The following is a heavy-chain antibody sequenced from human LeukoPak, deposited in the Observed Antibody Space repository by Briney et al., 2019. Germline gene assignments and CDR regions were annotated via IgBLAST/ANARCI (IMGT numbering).Heavy chain of an antibody. V-gene: IGHV3-9*01. Sequence: GGSLRLSCAASGFTFDDYAMHCVRQAPGKGLEWVSGISWNSGSIGYADSVKGRFTISRDNAKNSLYLQMNSLRAEDTALYYCAKDYDSSGYSTFGFDYWGQGTLVTVSS. CDR2: ISWNSGSI. CDR3: AKDYDSSGYSTFGFDY. J-gene: IGHJ4*02. D-gene: IGHD3-22*01. CDR1: GFTFDDYA.